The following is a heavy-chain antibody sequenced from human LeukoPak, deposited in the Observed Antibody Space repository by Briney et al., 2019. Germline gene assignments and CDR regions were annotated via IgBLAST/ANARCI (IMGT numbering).Heavy chain of an antibody. J-gene: IGHJ5*02. CDR3: ARRGDIVVVPAAIGLDNWFDP. V-gene: IGHV4-39*01. CDR2: IYYSGST. D-gene: IGHD2-2*01. Sequence: SETLSLTCTVSGGSISSSSYYWGWIRQPPGKGLEWIGSIYYSGSTYYNPSLKSRVTISVDTSKNQFSLKLSSVTAADTAAYYCARRGDIVVVPAAIGLDNWFDPWGQGTLVTVSS. CDR1: GGSISSSSYY.